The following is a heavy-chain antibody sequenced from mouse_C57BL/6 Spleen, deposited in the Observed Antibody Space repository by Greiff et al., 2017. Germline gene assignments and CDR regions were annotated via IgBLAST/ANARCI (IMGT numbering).Heavy chain of an antibody. CDR1: GYTFTSYW. D-gene: IGHD1-1*01. CDR2: IHPNSGST. Sequence: QVQLQQPGAELVKPGASVKLSCKASGYTFTSYWMHWVKQRPGQGLEWIGMIHPNSGSTNYNEKFKSKATLTVDKSSSTAYMQLSSLTSEDSAVYYCAREPYYGSSLYAMDYWGQGTSVTVSS. CDR3: AREPYYGSSLYAMDY. V-gene: IGHV1-64*01. J-gene: IGHJ4*01.